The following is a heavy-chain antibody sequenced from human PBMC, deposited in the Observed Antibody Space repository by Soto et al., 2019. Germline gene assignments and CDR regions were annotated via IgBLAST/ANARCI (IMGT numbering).Heavy chain of an antibody. CDR3: AREMSDIVVVPAAYDAFDI. CDR1: GFTFSSYC. CDR2: IWYDGSNK. J-gene: IGHJ3*02. V-gene: IGHV3-33*01. D-gene: IGHD2-2*01. Sequence: GGSLRLSCAASGFTFSSYCMHWVRQAPGKGLEWVAVIWYDGSNKYYADSVKGRFTISRDNSKNTLYLQMNSLRAEDTAVYYCAREMSDIVVVPAAYDAFDIWGQGTMVTVSS.